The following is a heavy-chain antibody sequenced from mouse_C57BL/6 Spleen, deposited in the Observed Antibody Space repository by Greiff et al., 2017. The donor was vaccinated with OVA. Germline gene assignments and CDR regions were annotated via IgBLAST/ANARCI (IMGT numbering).Heavy chain of an antibody. J-gene: IGHJ2*01. Sequence: EVKLVESGGGLVKPGGSLKLSCAASGFTFSDYGMHWVCQAPEKGLEWVSYISSGRSTIYYADTVKGRFTIFRDHAKNTLFLQMTSLRSEDTAMYYCARRDYWGQGTTLTVSS. V-gene: IGHV5-17*01. CDR1: GFTFSDYG. CDR3: ARRDY. CDR2: ISSGRSTI.